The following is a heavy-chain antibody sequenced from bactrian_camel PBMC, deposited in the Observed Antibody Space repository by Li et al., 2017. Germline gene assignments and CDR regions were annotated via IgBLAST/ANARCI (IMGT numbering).Heavy chain of an antibody. J-gene: IGHJ4*01. CDR2: SDGDGAR. CDR1: GWPSSTHA. D-gene: IGHD2*01. V-gene: IGHV3S53*01. Sequence: HVQLVESGGGSVEVGGSLRLSCVAFGWPSSTHAVGWFRQIPGMEREGVAVSDGDGARSHVPSVKGRFTISRDNAKSTLYLQMDNLKIEDTAMYYCAAGRGIGGFEVDEYNYWGQGTQVTVS. CDR3: AAGRGIGGFEVDEYNY.